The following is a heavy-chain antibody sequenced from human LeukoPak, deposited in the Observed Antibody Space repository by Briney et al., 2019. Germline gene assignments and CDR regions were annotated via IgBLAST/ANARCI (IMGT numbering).Heavy chain of an antibody. Sequence: GGSLRLSCAASGFTFSSYSMIWVRQAPGKGLEWVSSISSSSSYIYYADSVKGRFTISRDNAKNSLYLQMNSLRAEDTAVYYCARAGSGASVGYWGQGTLVTVSS. D-gene: IGHD6-19*01. CDR2: ISSSSSYI. J-gene: IGHJ4*02. CDR3: ARAGSGASVGY. CDR1: GFTFSSYS. V-gene: IGHV3-21*01.